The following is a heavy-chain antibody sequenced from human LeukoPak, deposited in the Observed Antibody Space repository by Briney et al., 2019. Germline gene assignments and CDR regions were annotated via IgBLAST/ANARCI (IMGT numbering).Heavy chain of an antibody. J-gene: IGHJ1*01. CDR3: ARGRGEH. CDR2: ISNTGSPI. Sequence: GGSLRLSCVASGLTFSSYGMNWVRQSPGKGLEWVSYISNTGSPIYYADSVKGRFTISRDNAKDSLYLQMNGLRVEDTAMYYCARGRGEHWGQGTLVTVSS. V-gene: IGHV3-48*01. D-gene: IGHD3-10*01. CDR1: GLTFSSYG.